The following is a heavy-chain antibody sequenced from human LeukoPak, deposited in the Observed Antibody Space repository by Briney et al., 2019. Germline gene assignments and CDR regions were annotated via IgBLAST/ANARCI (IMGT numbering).Heavy chain of an antibody. D-gene: IGHD1-26*01. J-gene: IGHJ4*02. CDR2: INPNSGDT. CDR3: ATQGIVRATNPGDY. CDR1: GYTFTGYY. V-gene: IGHV1-2*02. Sequence: ASVKVSCKASGYTFTGYYMHWVRQAPGQGLEWMGWINPNSGDTNYAQKFQGRVTMTRDTSISTSYMELNRLTSDDTAVYYCATQGIVRATNPGDYWGQGTLVTVSS.